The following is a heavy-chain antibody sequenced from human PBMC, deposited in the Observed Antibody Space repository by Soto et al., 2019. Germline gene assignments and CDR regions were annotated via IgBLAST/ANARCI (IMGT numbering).Heavy chain of an antibody. CDR3: AKDYHYDSFGPYYLDY. J-gene: IGHJ4*02. D-gene: IGHD3-22*01. V-gene: IGHV3-23*01. CDR1: GFTFSSYA. CDR2: FSGSGVRT. Sequence: GGSLRLSCAASGFTFSSYAMSWVRQAPGKGLEWVSGFSGSGVRTYYADSVKGRFTISRDNSKNTVYLQMNSLRAEDTALYYCAKDYHYDSFGPYYLDYWGQGTLVTVSS.